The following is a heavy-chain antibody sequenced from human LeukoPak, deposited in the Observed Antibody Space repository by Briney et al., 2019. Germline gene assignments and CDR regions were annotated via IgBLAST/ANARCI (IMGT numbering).Heavy chain of an antibody. CDR1: GFTFSSYA. CDR3: AKVVDAWGVRLGELSL. Sequence: GGSLRLSCAASGFTFSSYAMSWVRQAPGKGVEWVSAISGSGGSTYYADSVKGRFTISRDNSKNTLYLQMNSLRAEDTAVYYCAKVVDAWGVRLGELSLWGQGTLVTVSS. CDR2: ISGSGGST. D-gene: IGHD3-16*02. J-gene: IGHJ4*02. V-gene: IGHV3-23*01.